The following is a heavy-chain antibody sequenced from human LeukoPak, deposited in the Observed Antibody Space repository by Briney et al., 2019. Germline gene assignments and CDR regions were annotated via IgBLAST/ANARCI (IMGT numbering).Heavy chain of an antibody. Sequence: PGGSLRLSCAASGFTFSNYWMHWVRQAPGKGLVWVSRISSDGSSTTSADSVKGRFTISRGNAKNTLYLQMNSLRSEDTAVYYCAKGGATVIDYWGQGTLVTVSS. J-gene: IGHJ4*02. V-gene: IGHV3-74*01. CDR3: AKGGATVIDY. D-gene: IGHD4-17*01. CDR1: GFTFSNYW. CDR2: ISSDGSST.